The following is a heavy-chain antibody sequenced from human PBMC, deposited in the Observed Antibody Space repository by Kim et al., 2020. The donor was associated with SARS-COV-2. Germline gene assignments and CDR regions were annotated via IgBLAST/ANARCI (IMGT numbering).Heavy chain of an antibody. CDR2: ISAYNGNT. V-gene: IGHV1-18*01. J-gene: IGHJ5*02. D-gene: IGHD3-10*01. CDR1: GYTFTSYG. CDR3: ARDPFPDYYGSGSYSGNWFDP. Sequence: ASVKVSCKASGYTFTSYGISWVRQAPGQGIEWMGWISAYNGNTNYAQKLQGRVTMTTDTSTSTAYMELRSLRSDDTAVYYCARDPFPDYYGSGSYSGNWFDPWGQGTLVTVSS.